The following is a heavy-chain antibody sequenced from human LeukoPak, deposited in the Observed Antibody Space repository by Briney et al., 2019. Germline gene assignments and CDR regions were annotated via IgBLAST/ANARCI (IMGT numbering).Heavy chain of an antibody. D-gene: IGHD5-12*01. CDR1: GFTFSSNW. J-gene: IGHJ3*02. CDR3: ARDGSPDAFDI. Sequence: PGGSLRLSCAASGFTFSSNWMHWVRQAPGKGLVWVSRINEDGSTTNYADSVKGRFTISRDNAKNSLYLQMNSLRAEDTAVYYCARDGSPDAFDIWGQGTMVTVSS. CDR2: INEDGSTT. V-gene: IGHV3-74*01.